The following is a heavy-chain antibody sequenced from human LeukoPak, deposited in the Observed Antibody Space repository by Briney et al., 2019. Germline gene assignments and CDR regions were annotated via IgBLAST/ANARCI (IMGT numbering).Heavy chain of an antibody. D-gene: IGHD1-26*01. V-gene: IGHV4-59*08. Sequence: KPSETLSLTCTVSGGSISSYYWSWIRQPPGKGLEWIGYISYGGATSYSPSLKRRVTISVDSPKNRFSLRLSSLTAADTALYYCARHGGTLDYFDYWGPGSLVTVSS. CDR2: ISYGGAT. J-gene: IGHJ4*02. CDR3: ARHGGTLDYFDY. CDR1: GGSISSYY.